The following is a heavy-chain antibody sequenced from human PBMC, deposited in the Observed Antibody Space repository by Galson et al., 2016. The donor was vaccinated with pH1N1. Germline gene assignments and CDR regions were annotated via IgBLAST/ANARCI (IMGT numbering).Heavy chain of an antibody. V-gene: IGHV1-46*01. CDR1: GYIFTRYY. Sequence: SVKVSCKASGYIFTRYYIHWLRQAPGQGLEWMAVMNPADGGSIYNQKFQGRVTLTRDTSTSDVDMALTNLRSDAAAVYYCARRYYFDSWGQGTQVTVSS. CDR3: ARRYYFDS. CDR2: MNPADGGS. J-gene: IGHJ4*02. D-gene: IGHD3-9*01.